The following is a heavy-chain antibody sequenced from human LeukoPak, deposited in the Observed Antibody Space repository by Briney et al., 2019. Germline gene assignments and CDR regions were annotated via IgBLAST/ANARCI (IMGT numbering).Heavy chain of an antibody. CDR2: IFNSGST. CDR1: GGYISSYY. V-gene: IGHV4-59*01. J-gene: IGHJ4*02. D-gene: IGHD2-2*01. CDR3: ALGDCSSTSCYVFDY. Sequence: SETLSLTCTVSGGYISSYYWSWIRQPPGKGLERIGYIFNSGSTNYNPSLKSRVTISVDTSKNQFSLKLSPVTAADTAVYFCALGDCSSTSCYVFDYWGQGTLVTVSS.